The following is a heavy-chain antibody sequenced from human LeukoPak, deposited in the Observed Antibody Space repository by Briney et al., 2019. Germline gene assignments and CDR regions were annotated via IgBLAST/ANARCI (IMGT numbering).Heavy chain of an antibody. Sequence: SETLSLTCTVPGDSISSYYWSWIRQPAGKGLEWIGRVYVTGSTNLNPALQSRVTMSVDTSKNQFSLKLTSVTAAAPAVYYFAKGSPWLVHHWGQGTLVTVSS. D-gene: IGHD5-12*01. CDR1: GDSISSYY. CDR2: VYVTGST. CDR3: AKGSPWLVHH. V-gene: IGHV4-4*07. J-gene: IGHJ1*01.